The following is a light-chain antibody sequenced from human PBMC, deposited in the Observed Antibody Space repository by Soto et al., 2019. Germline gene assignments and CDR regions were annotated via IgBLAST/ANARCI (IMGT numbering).Light chain of an antibody. V-gene: IGKV1-27*01. J-gene: IGKJ1*01. Sequence: DIQMTQSPSSLSASVGDRVTITCRASQDISSYLAWYQQKPGKVPKLLIYAASTLPSGVPSRFSGGGSGTDFTLTISALQPEDVATYYCHKYDNAPWTFGQGTKVEIK. CDR1: QDISSY. CDR3: HKYDNAPWT. CDR2: AAS.